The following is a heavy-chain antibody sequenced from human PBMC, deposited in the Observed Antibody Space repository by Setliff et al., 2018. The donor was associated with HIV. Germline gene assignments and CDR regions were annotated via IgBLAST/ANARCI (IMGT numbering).Heavy chain of an antibody. CDR2: ISGSGST. Sequence: PGGFLRLSCAASGFTFSSCAMSWVRQAPGKGLEWVLVISGSGSTYHADSVKGRFTLSRDTSKNTLFLQMNSLRPEDTAVYYCARVRLYNTALDYWGQGTLVTVSS. J-gene: IGHJ4*02. V-gene: IGHV3-23*01. CDR3: ARVRLYNTALDY. D-gene: IGHD3-3*01. CDR1: GFTFSSCA.